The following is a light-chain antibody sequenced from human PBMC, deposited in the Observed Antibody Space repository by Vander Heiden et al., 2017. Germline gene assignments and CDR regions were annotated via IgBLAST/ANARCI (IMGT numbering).Light chain of an antibody. Sequence: ELVLTQSPGTLSLSPGERATLSCRASQSVSSSYLAWYQQKPGQAPRLLIYGASSRATGIPDRFSGSGSGTDFTLTISRLEPEDFAVYYCQQYGSSLVTFGGGTKVEIK. CDR3: QQYGSSLVT. V-gene: IGKV3-20*01. CDR1: QSVSSSY. CDR2: GAS. J-gene: IGKJ4*01.